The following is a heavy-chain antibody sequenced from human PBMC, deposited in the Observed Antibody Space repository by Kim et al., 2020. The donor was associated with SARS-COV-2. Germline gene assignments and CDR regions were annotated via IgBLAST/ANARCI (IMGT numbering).Heavy chain of an antibody. CDR1: GFTFDDYA. V-gene: IGHV3-9*01. CDR2: ISWNSGSI. Sequence: GGSLRLSCAASGFTFDDYAMHWVRQAPGKGLEWVSGISWNSGSIGYADSVKGRFTISRDNAKNSLYLQMNSLRAEDTALYYCAKDIGAYSRYYFDYWGQGTLVTVSS. J-gene: IGHJ4*02. CDR3: AKDIGAYSRYYFDY. D-gene: IGHD1-26*01.